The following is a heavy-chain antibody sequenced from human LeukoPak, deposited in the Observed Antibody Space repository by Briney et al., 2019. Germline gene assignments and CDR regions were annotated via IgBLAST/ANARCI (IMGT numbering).Heavy chain of an antibody. CDR1: GGSISSYY. D-gene: IGHD5-24*01. V-gene: IGHV4-4*07. Sequence: SETLSLTCTVSGGSISSYYWSWIRQPAGEGLEWIGRIYTSGSTNYNPSLKSRVTISVDTSKNQFSLKLSSVTAADTAVYYCARGGDGYKWGAFDIWGQGTMVTVSS. CDR2: IYTSGST. J-gene: IGHJ3*02. CDR3: ARGGDGYKWGAFDI.